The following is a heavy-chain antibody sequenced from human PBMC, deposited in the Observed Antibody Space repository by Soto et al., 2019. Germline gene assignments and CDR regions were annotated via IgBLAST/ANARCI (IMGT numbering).Heavy chain of an antibody. CDR1: GGTFSSYA. Sequence: GAAVKVSCKASGGTFSSYAISWVRQAPGQGXEWMGGIIPIFGTANYAQKFQGRVTITADESTSTAYMELSSLRSEDTAVYYCARDWAIWYSSSPRYKSSDPSYPGTLGTV. CDR3: ARDWAIWYSSSPRYKSSDP. D-gene: IGHD6-6*01. V-gene: IGHV1-69*13. CDR2: IIPIFGTA. J-gene: IGHJ5*02.